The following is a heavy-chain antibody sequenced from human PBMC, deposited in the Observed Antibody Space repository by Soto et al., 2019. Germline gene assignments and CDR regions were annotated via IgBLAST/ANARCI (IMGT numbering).Heavy chain of an antibody. V-gene: IGHV4-34*01. CDR3: ARGAGNYYGMDV. CDR1: GGSFSDYY. CDR2: INHSGST. J-gene: IGHJ6*02. D-gene: IGHD3-10*01. Sequence: QVQLLQWGAGLLKPSETLSLTCAVYGGSFSDYYWSWIRQPPGKGLEWIGEINHSGSTNYNPSLKSRVTISVDTSKNQFSLKLSSVTAADTAVYYCARGAGNYYGMDVWGQGTTVTVSS.